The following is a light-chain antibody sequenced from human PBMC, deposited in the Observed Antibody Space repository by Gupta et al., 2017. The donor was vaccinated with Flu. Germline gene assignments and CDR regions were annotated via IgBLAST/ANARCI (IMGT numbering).Light chain of an antibody. CDR2: GAS. CDR3: QQYNDWPRT. Sequence: EIVMTQSPATLSVSPGERATLSCRASQSVSNYLAWYQQKPGQAPRLLIYGASTRATGVPVRFSGSRSGTDFTLIISSLQSEDFAVYYCQQYNDWPRTFGQGTKVEIK. CDR1: QSVSNY. J-gene: IGKJ1*01. V-gene: IGKV3-15*01.